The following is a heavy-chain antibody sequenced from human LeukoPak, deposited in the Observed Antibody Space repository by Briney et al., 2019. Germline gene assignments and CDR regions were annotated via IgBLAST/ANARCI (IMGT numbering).Heavy chain of an antibody. CDR2: IYYSGST. D-gene: IGHD5-12*01. V-gene: IGHV4-39*07. CDR3: ARAPSGYVLDY. Sequence: SETLSLTCTVSGGSISSSSYYWGWIRQPPGKGLEWIGSIYYSGSTYYNPSLKSRVTISIDTSKNQFSVKLSSVTAADTAVYYCARAPSGYVLDYWGQGTLVTVSS. J-gene: IGHJ4*02. CDR1: GGSISSSSYY.